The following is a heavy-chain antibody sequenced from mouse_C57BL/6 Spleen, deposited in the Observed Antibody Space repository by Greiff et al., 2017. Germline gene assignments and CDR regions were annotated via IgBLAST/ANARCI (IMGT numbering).Heavy chain of an antibody. D-gene: IGHD1-1*01. CDR1: GFTFTDYY. CDR3: ARYMPPYYGSGDWYFDV. Sequence: EVKLMESGGGLVQPGGSLSLSCAASGFTFTDYYMSWVRQPPGKALEWLGFIRNKANGYTTEYSASVKGRFTISRDNSQSILYLQMNALRAEDSATYYCARYMPPYYGSGDWYFDVWGTGTTVTVSS. J-gene: IGHJ1*03. V-gene: IGHV7-3*01. CDR2: IRNKANGYTT.